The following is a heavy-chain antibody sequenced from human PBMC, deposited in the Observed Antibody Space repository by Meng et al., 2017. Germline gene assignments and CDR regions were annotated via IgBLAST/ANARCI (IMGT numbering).Heavy chain of an antibody. J-gene: IGHJ5*02. CDR3: ARVLPATIFGVVIDSWFDP. Sequence: VHVVQSGDVVKKAGGSVKVSCTASGYSFTSYAMHWVRQAPGQRLEWMGWINAGNGNTKYSQTFQDRVTITRDTSASTAYMELSSLRSEDTAVYYCARVLPATIFGVVIDSWFDPWGQGTLVTVSS. D-gene: IGHD3-3*01. CDR1: GYSFTSYA. CDR2: INAGNGNT. V-gene: IGHV1-3*01.